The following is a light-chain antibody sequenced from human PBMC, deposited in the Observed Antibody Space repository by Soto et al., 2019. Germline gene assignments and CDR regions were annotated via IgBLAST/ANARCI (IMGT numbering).Light chain of an antibody. CDR1: TGHSSYV. V-gene: IGLV4-69*02. Sequence: QAVVTQSPSVSASLGASVNLTCTLSTGHSSYVIAWHQQQPEKGPRYLMRVNSDGSHSKAAGISHRFSGSSSGAARYLTISSLQSEDDADYYCQTWGTGIGVFGGGTKLTVL. J-gene: IGLJ2*01. CDR3: QTWGTGIGV. CDR2: VNSDGSH.